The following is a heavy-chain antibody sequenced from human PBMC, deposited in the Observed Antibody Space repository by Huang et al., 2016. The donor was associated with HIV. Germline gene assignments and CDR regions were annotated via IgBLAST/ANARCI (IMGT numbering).Heavy chain of an antibody. CDR2: ISYDEDNK. Sequence: QILLIESGGGVVQPGRSLRLSCAASGFTFSSYGMHWVRQAPVKGMEGVAGISYDEDNKYYADSVRGRFTISRDNSKNTLYLQMNSLRIEDTAVYYCARGPIRFLAWLLNFDYWGQGALVTVSS. CDR1: GFTFSSYG. D-gene: IGHD3-3*01. V-gene: IGHV3-30*03. J-gene: IGHJ4*02. CDR3: ARGPIRFLAWLLNFDY.